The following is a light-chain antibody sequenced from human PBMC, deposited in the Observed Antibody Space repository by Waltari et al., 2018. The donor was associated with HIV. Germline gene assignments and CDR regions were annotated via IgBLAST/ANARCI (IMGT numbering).Light chain of an antibody. CDR1: SSNIRSNT. V-gene: IGLV1-44*01. CDR3: AAWDDSLNGWV. J-gene: IGLJ3*02. Sequence: QSVLTQTPSASATPGQRVTISCSGSSSNIRSNTVSWYQQLPGTAPKLLIYSNDQRPSGVPDRFSGSKSGTSASLAISGLQSEDEADYYCAAWDDSLNGWVFGGGTKLTVL. CDR2: SND.